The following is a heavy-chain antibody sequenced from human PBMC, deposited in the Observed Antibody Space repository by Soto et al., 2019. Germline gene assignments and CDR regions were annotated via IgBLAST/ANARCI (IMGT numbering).Heavy chain of an antibody. CDR1: GFTFSSYG. CDR2: IWYDGSNK. Sequence: QVQLVESGGGVVQPGRSLRLSCAASGFTFSSYGMHWVRQAPGKGLEWVAVIWYDGSNKYYADSVKARFTISRDNSKNTLYLQMNSLRAEDTAVYHCASARTDDYHYGMDVWGQGATVTVAS. CDR3: ASARTDDYHYGMDV. J-gene: IGHJ6*01. V-gene: IGHV3-33*01.